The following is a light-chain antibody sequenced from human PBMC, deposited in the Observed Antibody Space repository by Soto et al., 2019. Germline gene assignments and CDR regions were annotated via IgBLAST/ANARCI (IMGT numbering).Light chain of an antibody. CDR3: QHYNNWPPYT. CDR1: QSISDT. V-gene: IGKV3-15*01. CDR2: GAS. J-gene: IGKJ2*01. Sequence: EIVMTQSPATLSVSPGGRATLSCRASQSISDTLAWYQQKPGQAPRLLIYGASTRAPGFPARFSGSGSGTDFTLTISSLQSEDFAVYYCQHYNNWPPYTFGQGTRLEIK.